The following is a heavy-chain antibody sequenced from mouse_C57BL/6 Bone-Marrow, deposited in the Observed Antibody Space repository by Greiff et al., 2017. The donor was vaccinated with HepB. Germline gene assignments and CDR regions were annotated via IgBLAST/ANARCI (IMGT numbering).Heavy chain of an antibody. CDR1: GFTFSDFY. V-gene: IGHV7-1*01. CDR3: ARDAGVVPYYYAMDY. CDR2: SRNKANDYTT. J-gene: IGHJ4*01. D-gene: IGHD1-1*01. Sequence: EVHLVESGGGLVQSGRSLRLSCATSGFTFSDFYMEWVRQAPGKGLEWIAASRNKANDYTTEYSASVKGRFIVSRDTSQSILYLQMNALRAEDTAIYYCARDAGVVPYYYAMDYWGQGTSVTVSS.